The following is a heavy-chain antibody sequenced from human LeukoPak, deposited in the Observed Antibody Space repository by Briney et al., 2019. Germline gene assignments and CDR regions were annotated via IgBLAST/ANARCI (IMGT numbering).Heavy chain of an antibody. D-gene: IGHD3-16*01. V-gene: IGHV3-7*03. J-gene: IGHJ6*02. Sequence: PGGSLRLSCAASGFTFSSYWMNWARQAPGEGLEWVASINHNGNVNYYVDSVKGRFTISRDNAKNSLYLQMSNLRAEDTAVYFCERGGGLAVWGQGATVTVSS. CDR3: ERGGGLAV. CDR1: GFTFSSYW. CDR2: INHNGNVN.